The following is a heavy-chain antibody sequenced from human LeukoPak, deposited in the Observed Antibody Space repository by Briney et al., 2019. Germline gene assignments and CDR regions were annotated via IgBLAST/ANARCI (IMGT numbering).Heavy chain of an antibody. J-gene: IGHJ5*02. Sequence: ASVKVSCKVSGYTLTELSMHWVRQAPGKGLEWMGGFDPEDGETIYAQKFQGRVTMTEDTSTDTAYMELSSLRSEDTAVYYCAPITMILGRNWFDPWGQGTLVAVSS. CDR2: FDPEDGET. CDR3: APITMILGRNWFDP. V-gene: IGHV1-24*01. CDR1: GYTLTELS. D-gene: IGHD3-22*01.